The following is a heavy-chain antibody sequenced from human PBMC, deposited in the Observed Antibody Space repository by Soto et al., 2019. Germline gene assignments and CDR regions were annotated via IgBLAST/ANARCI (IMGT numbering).Heavy chain of an antibody. Sequence: QVQRVQSGAEVKKPGASVKVSCKASGYTFTSYYMHWVRQAPGQGLEWMGIINPSGGSTSYAQKFQGRVTMTRDTSTSTVYMELSSLRSEDTAVYYCARGITFGGVIPTPDYWGQGTLVTVSS. CDR1: GYTFTSYY. V-gene: IGHV1-46*01. CDR3: ARGITFGGVIPTPDY. D-gene: IGHD3-16*02. J-gene: IGHJ4*02. CDR2: INPSGGST.